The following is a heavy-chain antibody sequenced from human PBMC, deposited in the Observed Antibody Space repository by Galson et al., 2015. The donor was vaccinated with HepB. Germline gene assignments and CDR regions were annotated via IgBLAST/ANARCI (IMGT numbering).Heavy chain of an antibody. Sequence: SVKVSCKVSGYTLTELSMHCVRQAPGKGLEWMGGFDPEDGETIYAQKFQGRVTMTEDTSTDTAYMELSSLRSEDTAVYYCATAPIRDYYYYYGMDVWGQGTTVTVSS. CDR2: FDPEDGET. J-gene: IGHJ6*02. CDR1: GYTLTELS. V-gene: IGHV1-24*01. CDR3: ATAPIRDYYYYYGMDV. D-gene: IGHD3-3*02.